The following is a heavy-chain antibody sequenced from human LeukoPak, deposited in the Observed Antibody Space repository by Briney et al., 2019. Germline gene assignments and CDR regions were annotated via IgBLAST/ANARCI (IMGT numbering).Heavy chain of an antibody. Sequence: GGSLRLSCAASGFIFSNNWFSWVCQAPGKGLEWVGHIKSKTYGETTDYAEPVKGRFTISRDDAHDMVYLQLSSLRPEDTAVYYCITITITRGALWGLGTLVTVSS. CDR1: GFIFSNNW. D-gene: IGHD3-10*01. CDR2: IKSKTYGETT. J-gene: IGHJ4*02. CDR3: ITITITRGAL. V-gene: IGHV3-15*01.